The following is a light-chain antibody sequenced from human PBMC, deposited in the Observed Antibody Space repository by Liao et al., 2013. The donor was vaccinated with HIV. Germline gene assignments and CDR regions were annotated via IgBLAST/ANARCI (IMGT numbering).Light chain of an antibody. CDR2: KDR. CDR1: ELPRQY. J-gene: IGLJ3*02. CDR3: QSADSSGTYRV. V-gene: IGLV3-25*03. Sequence: SYELTQPPSVSVSPGQTAKITCSGDELPRQYAYWYQQKPGQAPVLVMYKDRERPSGIPERFSGSSSGTTVTLTISGVQAEDEADYYCQSADSSGTYRVFGGGTKLTVL.